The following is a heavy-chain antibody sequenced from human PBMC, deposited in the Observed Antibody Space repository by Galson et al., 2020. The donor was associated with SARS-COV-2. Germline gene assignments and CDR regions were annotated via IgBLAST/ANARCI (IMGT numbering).Heavy chain of an antibody. CDR3: ARDVGDRGEWESWFDP. CDR2: IYYSGNT. CDR1: GGSISSYY. D-gene: IGHD1-26*01. Sequence: ETSETLSLTCTVPGGSISSYYWSWIRQHPGKGMEWNGYIYYSGNTNYNPSLKSRVTISVDTSKHQFSLKLGSVTAADTAVSYGARDVGDRGEWESWFDPWGQGTLVTVSS. J-gene: IGHJ5*02. V-gene: IGHV4-59*01.